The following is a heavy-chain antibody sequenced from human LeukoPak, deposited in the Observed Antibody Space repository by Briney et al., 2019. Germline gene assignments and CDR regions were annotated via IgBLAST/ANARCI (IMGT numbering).Heavy chain of an antibody. CDR3: AASQRVVPAVYYYYGMDV. J-gene: IGHJ6*02. V-gene: IGHV1-2*02. D-gene: IGHD2-2*01. CDR1: GYTFTGYY. CDR2: INPNSGGT. Sequence: ASVKVSCKASGYTFTGYYMHWVRQAPGQGLEWMGWINPNSGGTNHAQKFQGRVTITRDTSISTAYMELSRLRSDDTAVYYCAASQRVVPAVYYYYGMDVWGQGTTVTVSS.